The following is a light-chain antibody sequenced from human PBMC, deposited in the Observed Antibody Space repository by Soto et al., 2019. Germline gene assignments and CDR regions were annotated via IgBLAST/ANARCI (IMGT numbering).Light chain of an antibody. J-gene: IGKJ3*01. CDR1: QNISSH. CDR3: QQTYIAPFT. V-gene: IGKV1-39*01. Sequence: DIQMTHSPSSLSASIGDRVSITCRASQNISSHLNWYQQQPGKAPRLLIKAASILHTGVPSRFSAFGSGTEFTLTISNLQPQDFATFHCQQTYIAPFTFGPGTKVDIK. CDR2: AAS.